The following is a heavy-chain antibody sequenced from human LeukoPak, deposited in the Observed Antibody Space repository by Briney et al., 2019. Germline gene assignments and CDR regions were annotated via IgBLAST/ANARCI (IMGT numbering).Heavy chain of an antibody. V-gene: IGHV4-39*07. CDR2: IYYSGST. CDR3: ARNLIWFGELKRAFDI. J-gene: IGHJ3*02. Sequence: PSETLSLTCTVSGGSISSSGYYWGWIRQPPGKGLEWIGSIYYSGSTYYNPSLKSRVTISVDTSKNQFSLKLSSVTAADTAVYYCARNLIWFGELKRAFDIWGQGTMVTVSS. D-gene: IGHD3-10*01. CDR1: GGSISSSGYY.